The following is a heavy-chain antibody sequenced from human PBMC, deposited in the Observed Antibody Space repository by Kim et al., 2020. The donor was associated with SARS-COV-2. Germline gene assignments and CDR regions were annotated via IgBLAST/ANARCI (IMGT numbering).Heavy chain of an antibody. Sequence: ASVKVSCKASGYTFTGYYMHWVRQAPGQGLEWMGWINPNSGGTNYAQKFQGRVTMTRDTSIITAYMELSRLRYDDTGVYYCARSGDYKKERDYYYYGMDVWGQGTTVTVSS. J-gene: IGHJ6*02. V-gene: IGHV1-2*02. D-gene: IGHD4-17*01. CDR2: INPNSGGT. CDR1: GYTFTGYY. CDR3: ARSGDYKKERDYYYYGMDV.